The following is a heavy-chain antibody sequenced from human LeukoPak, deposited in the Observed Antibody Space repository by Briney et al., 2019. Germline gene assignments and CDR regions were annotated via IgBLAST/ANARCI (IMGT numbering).Heavy chain of an antibody. Sequence: GGPLRLSCAASGFSFTSYNMNWVRQAPRKGLEWVSSISTSSKYIYYADSVKGRFTISRDNAKTSLYLQMNSLTAEDTAVYYCARGTFARGFDYWGQGTLVTVSS. V-gene: IGHV3-21*01. J-gene: IGHJ4*02. CDR3: ARGTFARGFDY. CDR1: GFSFTSYN. CDR2: ISTSSKYI.